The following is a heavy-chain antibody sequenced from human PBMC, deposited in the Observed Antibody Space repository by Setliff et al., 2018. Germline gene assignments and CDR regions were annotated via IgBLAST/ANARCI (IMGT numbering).Heavy chain of an antibody. J-gene: IGHJ3*02. Sequence: SVKVSCKASGGTFSSYAISWVRQAPGQGLEWMGGIIPILGIANYAQKFQGRVTITADKSTSTAYMELSSLRSEDTAVYCCARESGYDSLAAFDIWGQGTMVTVS. CDR1: GGTFSSYA. D-gene: IGHD5-12*01. V-gene: IGHV1-69*10. CDR2: IIPILGIA. CDR3: ARESGYDSLAAFDI.